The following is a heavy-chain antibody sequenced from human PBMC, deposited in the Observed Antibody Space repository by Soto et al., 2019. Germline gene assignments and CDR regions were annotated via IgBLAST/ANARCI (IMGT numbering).Heavy chain of an antibody. D-gene: IGHD3-10*01. Sequence: EVQLLESGGGLVQPGGSLRLSCAASGFTFSNYAMSWVRQAPGKGLEWVSTINGRGGSTYYADSVKGRFTISRDNSKNTLFLKMNSLRAGDTAVYYCAKDEVALLWFGGGDVWGQGTTVIVSS. J-gene: IGHJ6*02. CDR2: INGRGGST. V-gene: IGHV3-23*01. CDR3: AKDEVALLWFGGGDV. CDR1: GFTFSNYA.